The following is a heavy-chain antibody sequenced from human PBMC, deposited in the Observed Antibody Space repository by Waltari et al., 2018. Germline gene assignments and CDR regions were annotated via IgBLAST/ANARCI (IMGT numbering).Heavy chain of an antibody. Sequence: QVQLVQSGAEVKKPGSSVKVSCKASGGTFSSYTISWVRRAPGQGLEWMGRIIPILGIANYAQKFQGRVTITADKSTSTAYMELSSLRSEDTAVYYCASRYSSGWYWTEYFDYWGQGTLVTVSS. CDR3: ASRYSSGWYWTEYFDY. J-gene: IGHJ4*02. CDR1: GGTFSSYT. D-gene: IGHD6-19*01. V-gene: IGHV1-69*02. CDR2: IIPILGIA.